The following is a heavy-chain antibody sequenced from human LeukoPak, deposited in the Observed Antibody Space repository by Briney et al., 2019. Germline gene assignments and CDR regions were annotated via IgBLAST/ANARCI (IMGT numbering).Heavy chain of an antibody. CDR1: GFAFSSYG. D-gene: IGHD3-10*01. CDR2: IKEDGSEK. V-gene: IGHV3-7*01. J-gene: IGHJ5*02. CDR3: ARDRGSGSFDP. Sequence: PGGSLRLSCATSGFAFSSYGMSWVRQAPGKGLEWVANIKEDGSEKYYVESVKGRFTISRDNAKNSLYLQMNSLRAEDTAVYYCARDRGSGSFDPWGQGTLVTVSS.